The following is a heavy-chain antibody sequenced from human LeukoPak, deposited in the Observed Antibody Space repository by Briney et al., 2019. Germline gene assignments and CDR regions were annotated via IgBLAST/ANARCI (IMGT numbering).Heavy chain of an antibody. D-gene: IGHD4-17*01. CDR1: GGSISSGGYY. Sequence: SETLSLTCTVSGGSISSGGYYWSWIRQHPGKGLEWIGYIYYSGSTYYNPSLKSRVTISVDTSKNQFSLKLSSVTAADTAVYYCARGGYGDHFDYWGQGTLVTVSS. V-gene: IGHV4-31*03. CDR2: IYYSGST. J-gene: IGHJ4*02. CDR3: ARGGYGDHFDY.